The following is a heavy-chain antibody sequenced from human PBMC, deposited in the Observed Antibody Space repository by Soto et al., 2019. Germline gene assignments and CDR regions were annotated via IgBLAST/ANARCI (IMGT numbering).Heavy chain of an antibody. Sequence: QVQLVQSGAEVKKPGASVKVSCKASGYTFTSYDINSVRQATGQGLEWMGWMNPNSGNTAYAQKFQGRVTMTRNTSISTAYMELSSLRSKDTAENYCAREVVGGNLPNCGQGTLVTVSS. CDR2: MNPNSGNT. CDR3: AREVVGGNLPN. V-gene: IGHV1-8*01. J-gene: IGHJ4*02. CDR1: GYTFTSYD. D-gene: IGHD2-15*01.